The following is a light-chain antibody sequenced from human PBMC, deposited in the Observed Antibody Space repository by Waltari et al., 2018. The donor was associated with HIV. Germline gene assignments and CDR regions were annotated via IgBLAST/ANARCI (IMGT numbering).Light chain of an antibody. V-gene: IGKV3-15*01. CDR1: QSVSSN. J-gene: IGKJ1*01. Sequence: EIVMTHSPATLSVSPGERATLSCRASQSVSSNLAWYQQKPGQAPRLLIYGASTRATGMPARFSGSGSGTEFTLTISSLQSEDFAVYYCQHYNKWPPTFGQGTKVEIK. CDR3: QHYNKWPPT. CDR2: GAS.